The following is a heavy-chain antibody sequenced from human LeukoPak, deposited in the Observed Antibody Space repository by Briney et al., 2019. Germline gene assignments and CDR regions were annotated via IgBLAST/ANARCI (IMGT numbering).Heavy chain of an antibody. CDR2: ISYDGSNK. D-gene: IGHD2-15*01. CDR1: GFTFSSYS. Sequence: GGSLRLSCAASGFTFSSYSMKWVRQAPGKGLEWVAVISYDGSNKYYADSVKGRFTISRDNSKNTLYLQMNSLRAEDTAVYYCARCSGGSCYIPPDYWGQGTLVTVSS. V-gene: IGHV3-30*03. J-gene: IGHJ4*02. CDR3: ARCSGGSCYIPPDY.